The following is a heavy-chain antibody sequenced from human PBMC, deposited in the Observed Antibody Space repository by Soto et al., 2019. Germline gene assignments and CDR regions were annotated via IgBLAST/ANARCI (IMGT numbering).Heavy chain of an antibody. J-gene: IGHJ4*02. CDR3: AKDWLSGSAPY. Sequence: PGGSLRLSWAASGFIFNSYAVNWVRQAPGKGLEWVSSLDSSGSLIYYADYVKGRFTMSRDNSRNTLYLHMNSLRVEDTAIYYCAKDWLSGSAPYWGQGIVVTVSS. CDR1: GFIFNSYA. CDR2: LDSSGSLI. D-gene: IGHD2-15*01. V-gene: IGHV3-23*05.